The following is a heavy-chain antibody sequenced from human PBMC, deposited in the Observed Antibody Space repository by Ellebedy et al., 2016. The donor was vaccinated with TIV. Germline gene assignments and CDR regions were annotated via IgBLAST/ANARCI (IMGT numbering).Heavy chain of an antibody. Sequence: GSLRLSCTVSGGSFSSYHWTWIRQSPGKGLEWIGNIYYSGSTNYNPSLKSRVTLSVDTSKNQFSLKLRSVTAADTAVYYCVREETVPVTVEDYYYYMDVWGKGTTVTVSS. CDR3: VREETVPVTVEDYYYYMDV. CDR2: IYYSGST. J-gene: IGHJ6*03. V-gene: IGHV4-59*01. D-gene: IGHD2-21*02. CDR1: GGSFSSYH.